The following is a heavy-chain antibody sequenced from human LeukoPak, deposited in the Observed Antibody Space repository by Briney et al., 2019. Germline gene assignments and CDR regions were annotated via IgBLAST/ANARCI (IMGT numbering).Heavy chain of an antibody. CDR3: AKGPNYDILTGWRKTYNAFDI. J-gene: IGHJ3*02. CDR1: GFTFSNYG. CDR2: ISGSGGST. V-gene: IGHV3-23*01. Sequence: PGGTLRLSCAASGFTFSNYGMGWVRQAPGKGLEWVAAISGSGGSTYYADSVKGRFTISRDNSKDTLYVQMNSLRAEDTAVYYCAKGPNYDILTGWRKTYNAFDIWGQGTMVTVSS. D-gene: IGHD3-9*01.